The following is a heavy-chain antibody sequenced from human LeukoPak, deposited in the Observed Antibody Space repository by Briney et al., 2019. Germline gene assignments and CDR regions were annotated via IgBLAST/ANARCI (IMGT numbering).Heavy chain of an antibody. D-gene: IGHD2-2*01. CDR3: ARGKYQHAY. Sequence: SETLSLTCTVSGGSISSYYWSWIRQPPGKGLEWIGYIYYSGSTNYNPSLKSRVTISVDTSKNQFSLKLSSVTAADTAVYYWARGKYQHAYWGQGTLVTVSS. CDR2: IYYSGST. J-gene: IGHJ4*02. CDR1: GGSISSYY. V-gene: IGHV4-59*01.